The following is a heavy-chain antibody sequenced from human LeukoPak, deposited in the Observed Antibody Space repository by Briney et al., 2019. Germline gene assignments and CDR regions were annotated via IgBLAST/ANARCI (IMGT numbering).Heavy chain of an antibody. CDR1: GYTFTGYY. CDR2: INPNSGGT. D-gene: IGHD3-22*01. V-gene: IGHV1-2*02. CDR3: ARDYYEFDY. Sequence: PGASVKVSCKASGYTFTGYYMHWVRQAPGQGLEWMGWINPNSGGTNYAQKFQGRVTMTRDMSTSTVYMELSSLRSEDTAVYYCARDYYEFDYWGQGTLVTVSS. J-gene: IGHJ4*02.